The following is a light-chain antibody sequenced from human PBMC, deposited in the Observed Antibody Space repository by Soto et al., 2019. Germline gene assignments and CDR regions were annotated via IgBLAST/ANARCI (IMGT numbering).Light chain of an antibody. J-gene: IGLJ2*01. Sequence: QSVLTQPPSVSGAPGQRVTISCTGSSSNIGAGYDVHWYQQLPGTAPKLLIYGNSNRPSGVPDRFSGSKSGTSASLAITGLQAEDEADYYCQSYDSSLSCFFGGGTKLTVL. V-gene: IGLV1-40*01. CDR1: SSNIGAGYD. CDR3: QSYDSSLSCF. CDR2: GNS.